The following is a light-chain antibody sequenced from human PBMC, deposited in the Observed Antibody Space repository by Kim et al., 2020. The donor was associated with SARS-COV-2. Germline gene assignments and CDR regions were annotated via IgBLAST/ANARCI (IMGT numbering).Light chain of an antibody. CDR3: QAWDSSTG. V-gene: IGLV3-1*01. CDR2: QDS. CDR1: KLGDKY. J-gene: IGLJ2*01. Sequence: SYELTQPPSVSVSPGQTASITCSGDKLGDKYACWYQQKPGQSPVLVIYQDSKRPSGIPERFSGSNSGNTATLTISGTQPMDEADYYCQAWDSSTGFGGGT.